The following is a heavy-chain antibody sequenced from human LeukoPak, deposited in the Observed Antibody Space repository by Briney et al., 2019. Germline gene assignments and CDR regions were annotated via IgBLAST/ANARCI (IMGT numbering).Heavy chain of an antibody. CDR1: GFTFSSYS. CDR2: ISSSSSYI. Sequence: GGSLRLSCAASGFTFSSYSMNWVRQAPGKGLEWVSSISSSSSYIYYADSVKGRFTISRDNAKNSLYLQMNSLRAEDTAVYYCARVSADSGYHFYHFDYWGQGTLVTVSS. V-gene: IGHV3-21*01. J-gene: IGHJ4*02. D-gene: IGHD5-12*01. CDR3: ARVSADSGYHFYHFDY.